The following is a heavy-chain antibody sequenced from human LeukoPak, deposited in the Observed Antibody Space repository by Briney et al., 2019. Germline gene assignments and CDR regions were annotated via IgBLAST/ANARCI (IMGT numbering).Heavy chain of an antibody. CDR1: GFTFDDYA. CDR3: AKDLYSSGSFDY. D-gene: IGHD6-19*01. V-gene: IGHV3-9*01. J-gene: IGHJ4*02. Sequence: QPGGSLRLSCAASGFTFDDYAMHWVRQAPGKGLEWVSGISWNSGSIGYADSVKGRFTTPRDNAKNSLYLQMNSLRAEDTALYYCAKDLYSSGSFDYWGQGTLVTVSS. CDR2: ISWNSGSI.